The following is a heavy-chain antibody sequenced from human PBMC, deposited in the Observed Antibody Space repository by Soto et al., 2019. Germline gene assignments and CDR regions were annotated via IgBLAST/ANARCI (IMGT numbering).Heavy chain of an antibody. Sequence: GASVKVSCKASGYSFTNYDIHWVRQATGQGLEWMGWMNPNSGNTGYAQKFQGSVTMTRNTSISTAYMELSSLRSEDTAVYYCARTNPEPLYSYGYQYGLPYFDYWGQGTLVTVSS. CDR3: ARTNPEPLYSYGYQYGLPYFDY. J-gene: IGHJ4*02. CDR1: GYSFTNYD. D-gene: IGHD5-18*01. V-gene: IGHV1-8*01. CDR2: MNPNSGNT.